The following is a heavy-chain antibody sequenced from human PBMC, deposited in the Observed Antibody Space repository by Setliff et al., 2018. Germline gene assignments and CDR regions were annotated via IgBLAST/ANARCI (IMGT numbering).Heavy chain of an antibody. Sequence: ASVKVSCKASGYTFTGYYMHWVRQAPGQGLEWMGRINPNSGGTNYAQKFQGRVTMTRDTSISTAYMELSRLRSDDTAVYYCARANSGWYLRGYFDYWGQGTLVTVSS. V-gene: IGHV1-2*06. CDR2: INPNSGGT. J-gene: IGHJ4*02. D-gene: IGHD6-19*01. CDR1: GYTFTGYY. CDR3: ARANSGWYLRGYFDY.